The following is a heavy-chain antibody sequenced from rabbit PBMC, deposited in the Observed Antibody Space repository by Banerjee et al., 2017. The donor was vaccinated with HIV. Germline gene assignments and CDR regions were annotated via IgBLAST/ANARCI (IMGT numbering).Heavy chain of an antibody. Sequence: QSLEESGGDLVKPGASLTLTCTASGFSFNNNYHMCWVRQAPGKGLEWIGCIYSGDGSTYYASWAKGRFTISKASSTTVTLQMTSLTAADTATYFCARGSSGYAYAINLWGQGTLVTVS. D-gene: IGHD6-1*01. CDR2: IYSGDGST. CDR1: GFSFNNNYH. J-gene: IGHJ3*01. V-gene: IGHV1S40*01. CDR3: ARGSSGYAYAINL.